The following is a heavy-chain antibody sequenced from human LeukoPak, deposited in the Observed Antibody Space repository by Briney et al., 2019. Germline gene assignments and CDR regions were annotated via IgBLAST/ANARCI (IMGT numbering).Heavy chain of an antibody. J-gene: IGHJ4*02. Sequence: GGSLRLSCAASGFTFSTYWMNWYRQAPGKGLERVGNINQDASEINYVDSVRGRFTISRDNAKNSLHLQMNSLRAEDTAVYYCATDRDNSDWQKRFDSWGQGTLVTVSS. D-gene: IGHD2-21*02. V-gene: IGHV3-7*01. CDR2: INQDASEI. CDR3: ATDRDNSDWQKRFDS. CDR1: GFTFSTYW.